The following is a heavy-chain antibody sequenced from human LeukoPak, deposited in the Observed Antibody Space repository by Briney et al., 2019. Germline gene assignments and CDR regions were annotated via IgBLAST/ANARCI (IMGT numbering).Heavy chain of an antibody. CDR2: TYYSGST. D-gene: IGHD3-22*01. J-gene: IGHJ4*02. CDR1: GGSVSSGSYY. Sequence: SETLSLTCTVSGGSVSSGSYYWSWIRQPPGKGLEWIGYTYYSGSTNYNPSLKSRVTISVDTSKNQFSLKLSSVTAVDTAVYYCASSNDSSGYYSGLNFDYWGQGTLVTVSS. CDR3: ASSNDSSGYYSGLNFDY. V-gene: IGHV4-61*01.